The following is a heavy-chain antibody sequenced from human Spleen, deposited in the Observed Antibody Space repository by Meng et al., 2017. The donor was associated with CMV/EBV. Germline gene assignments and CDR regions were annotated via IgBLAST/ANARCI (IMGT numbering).Heavy chain of an antibody. CDR3: ARNYDFWSGGRLDP. CDR1: GFTFKSSS. J-gene: IGHJ5*02. V-gene: IGHV3-21*04. CDR2: ISSSSGYI. Sequence: ASGFTFKSSSMNWVRQPPGKGLEWLSSISSSSGYINYADSVKGRFTISRDNAKNSLYLQMNSLRAEDTAVYYCARNYDFWSGGRLDPWGQGTLVTVSS. D-gene: IGHD3-3*01.